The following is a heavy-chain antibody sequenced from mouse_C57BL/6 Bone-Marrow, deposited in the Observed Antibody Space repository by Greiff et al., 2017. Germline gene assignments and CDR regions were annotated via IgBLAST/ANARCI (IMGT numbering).Heavy chain of an antibody. CDR3: ARAVIYFLDY. CDR1: GYTFTSYD. J-gene: IGHJ2*01. CDR2: IYPGDGST. D-gene: IGHD2-1*01. V-gene: IGHV1-85*01. Sequence: LVESGPELVKPGASVTLSCKASGYTFTSYDINWVKQRPGQGLAWIGWIYPGDGSTKYNEKFKGKATLTVATSSSTAYMELHSLTAEDSAVYFCARAVIYFLDYWGQGTTLTVSS.